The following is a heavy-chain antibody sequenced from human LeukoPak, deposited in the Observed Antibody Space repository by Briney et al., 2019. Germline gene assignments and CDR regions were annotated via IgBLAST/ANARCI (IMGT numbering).Heavy chain of an antibody. J-gene: IGHJ4*02. D-gene: IGHD6-19*01. CDR1: GFSFDDYA. V-gene: IGHV3-9*03. Sequence: GGSLRLSCAASGFSFDDYAMRWVRQAPGKCLEWVSGISWNSGTIGYADSVKGRFTISRDNAKNSLYLQMNSLRVEDMALYFCARGTAVAGYFDYWGQGALVTVSS. CDR3: ARGTAVAGYFDY. CDR2: ISWNSGTI.